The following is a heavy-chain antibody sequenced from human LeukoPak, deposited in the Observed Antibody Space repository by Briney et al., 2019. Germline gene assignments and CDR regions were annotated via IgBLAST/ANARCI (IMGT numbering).Heavy chain of an antibody. CDR2: INHSGST. J-gene: IGHJ6*03. CDR3: ARGTRGGYCSGGSCYKNYYYYYYMDV. V-gene: IGHV4-34*01. CDR1: GGSFSGYY. D-gene: IGHD2-15*01. Sequence: PSETLSLTCAVYGGSFSGYYWSWIRQPPGKGLEWIGEINHSGSTNYNPSLKSRVTISVDTSKNQFSLKLSSVTAADAAVYYCARGTRGGYCSGGSCYKNYYYYYYMDVWGKGTTVTVSS.